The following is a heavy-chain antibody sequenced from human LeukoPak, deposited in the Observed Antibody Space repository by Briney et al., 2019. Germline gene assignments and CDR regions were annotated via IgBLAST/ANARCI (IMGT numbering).Heavy chain of an antibody. D-gene: IGHD6-19*01. CDR3: AKARRSGWPDDAFEI. V-gene: IGHV3-23*01. CDR1: GFTFNSYA. J-gene: IGHJ3*02. CDR2: ITNNGGNT. Sequence: GGSLRLSCAASGFTFNSYAMSWVRQAPGKGLQWVSGITNNGGNTYYADSVKGRFTISRDNSKNTLYLQMNSLRVEDTAIYYCAKARRSGWPDDAFEIWGQGTMVTVSS.